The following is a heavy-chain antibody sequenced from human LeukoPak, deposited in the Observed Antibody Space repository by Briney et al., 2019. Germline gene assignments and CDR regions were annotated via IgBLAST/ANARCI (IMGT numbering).Heavy chain of an antibody. CDR1: GFTFSSYW. CDR2: INSDGSST. Sequence: GGSLRLSCAASGFTFSSYWMHWVRQAPGKGLVWVSRINSDGSSTSYADSVKGRFTISRDNAKNSLYLQMNSLRAEDTAVYYCARDSTRSSSAPGFDYWGQGTLVTVSS. D-gene: IGHD6-6*01. V-gene: IGHV3-74*01. J-gene: IGHJ4*02. CDR3: ARDSTRSSSAPGFDY.